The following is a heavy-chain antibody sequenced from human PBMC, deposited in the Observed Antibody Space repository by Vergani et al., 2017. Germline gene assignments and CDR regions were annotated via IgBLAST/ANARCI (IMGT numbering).Heavy chain of an antibody. CDR2: ISSNGGST. V-gene: IGHV3-64D*06. J-gene: IGHJ4*02. Sequence: EVQLVESGGGLVQPGGSLRLSCSASGFTFSSYAMHWVRQAPGKGLEYVSAISSNGGSTYYADSVKGRFTISRDNSKNTLYLQMSSLRAEDTAVNYCVKGGDSSRSRLSDYWGQGTLVTVSS. D-gene: IGHD6-13*01. CDR1: GFTFSSYA. CDR3: VKGGDSSRSRLSDY.